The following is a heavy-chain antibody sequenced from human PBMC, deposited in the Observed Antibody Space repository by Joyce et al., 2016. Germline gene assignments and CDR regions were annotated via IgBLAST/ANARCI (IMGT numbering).Heavy chain of an antibody. J-gene: IGHJ4*02. CDR2: INQDGSEK. D-gene: IGHD5-24*01. Sequence: EVQLVESGGGLVQPGGSLRLSCAASGFTVSSYWMSWVRQAPGKGREWVANINQDGSEKYYVDSLKGRFTISRDNAKNSLYLQMNSLRAEDTAVYYCARDPRDGYNPSFDYWGQGTLVTVSS. V-gene: IGHV3-7*01. CDR1: GFTVSSYW. CDR3: ARDPRDGYNPSFDY.